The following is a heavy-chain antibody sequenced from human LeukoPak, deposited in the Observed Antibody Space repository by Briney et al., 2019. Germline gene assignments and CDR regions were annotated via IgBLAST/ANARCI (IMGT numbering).Heavy chain of an antibody. CDR1: GYTFTSYA. CDR3: ARATGPDAFDI. J-gene: IGHJ3*02. CDR2: INAGNGNT. Sequence: ASVKVSCKASGYTFTSYAMHWVRQAPGQRLEWMGWINAGNGNTKYSQKFQGRVTITRDTSASTAYMELSSLRSEDTAVYYRARATGPDAFDIWGQGTMVTVSS. V-gene: IGHV1-3*01. D-gene: IGHD1-1*01.